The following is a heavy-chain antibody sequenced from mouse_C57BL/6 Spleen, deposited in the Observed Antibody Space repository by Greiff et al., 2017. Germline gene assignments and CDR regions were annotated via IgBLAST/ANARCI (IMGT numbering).Heavy chain of an antibody. V-gene: IGHV1-81*01. Sequence: VKLMESGAELARPGASVKLSCKASGYTFTSYGISWVKQRTGQGLEWIGEIYPRSGNTYYNEKFKGKATLTADKSSSTAYMELRSLTSEDSAVYFCARPYYYGSSSGYFDYWGQGTTLTVSS. CDR2: IYPRSGNT. CDR3: ARPYYYGSSSGYFDY. D-gene: IGHD1-1*01. CDR1: GYTFTSYG. J-gene: IGHJ2*01.